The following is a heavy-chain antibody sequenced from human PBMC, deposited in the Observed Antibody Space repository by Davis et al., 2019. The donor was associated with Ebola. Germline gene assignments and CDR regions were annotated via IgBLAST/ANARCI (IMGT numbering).Heavy chain of an antibody. CDR3: AKEWSRIQLWFDY. Sequence: GESLKISCAASGFTFSSYWMSWVRQAPGKGLEWVSAISGSGGSTYYADSVKGRFTISRDNSKNTLYLQMNSLRAEDTAVYYCAKEWSRIQLWFDYWGQGTLVTVSS. CDR1: GFTFSSYW. D-gene: IGHD5-18*01. CDR2: ISGSGGST. J-gene: IGHJ4*02. V-gene: IGHV3-23*01.